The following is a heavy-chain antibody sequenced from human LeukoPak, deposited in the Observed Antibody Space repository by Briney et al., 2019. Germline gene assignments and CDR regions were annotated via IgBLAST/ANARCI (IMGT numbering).Heavy chain of an antibody. V-gene: IGHV4-59*01. D-gene: IGHD2-15*01. J-gene: IGHJ6*02. Sequence: SETLSLTCTVSGGSISSYYWSWIRQPPGKGLECIGYIYYSGSTNYNPSLKSRVTISVDTSKNQFSLKVSSVTAADTAVYYCARVTSGGDYYGMDVWGQGTTVTVPS. CDR2: IYYSGST. CDR3: ARVTSGGDYYGMDV. CDR1: GGSISSYY.